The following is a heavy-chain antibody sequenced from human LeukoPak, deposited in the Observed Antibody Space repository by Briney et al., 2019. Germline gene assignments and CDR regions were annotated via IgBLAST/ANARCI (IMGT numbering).Heavy chain of an antibody. CDR1: GGSISSSSYY. J-gene: IGHJ6*03. CDR3: ARHGISRVYYYYYYMDV. V-gene: IGHV4-39*01. CDR2: IYYSGST. Sequence: SETLSLTCTVSGGSISSSSYYWGWIRQPPGKGLEWIGSIYYSGSTYYNPSLKSRVTISVDTSKNQFSLKLSSVTAADTAVYYCARHGISRVYYYYYYMDVWGKGTTVTVSS. D-gene: IGHD1-14*01.